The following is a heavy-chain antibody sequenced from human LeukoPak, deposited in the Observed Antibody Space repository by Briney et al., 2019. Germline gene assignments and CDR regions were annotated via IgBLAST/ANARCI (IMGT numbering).Heavy chain of an antibody. Sequence: PSETLSLTCTVFGGSISSYYWSWIRQPAGKGLEWIGRIYTSGSTNYNPSLKSRVTMSVDTSKNQFSLKLSSVTAADTAVYYCARDVRVVRGVIYYYYMDVWGKGTTVTVS. CDR1: GGSISSYY. CDR3: ARDVRVVRGVIYYYYMDV. J-gene: IGHJ6*03. V-gene: IGHV4-4*07. D-gene: IGHD3-10*02. CDR2: IYTSGST.